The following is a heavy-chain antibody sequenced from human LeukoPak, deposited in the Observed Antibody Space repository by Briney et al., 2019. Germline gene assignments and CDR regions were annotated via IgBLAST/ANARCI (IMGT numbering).Heavy chain of an antibody. J-gene: IGHJ3*02. CDR2: IYYSGST. CDR3: ARDDGYGDAFDI. Sequence: SETLSLTCTVSGGSISSYYWSWIRQPPGKGLEWIGYIYYSGSTYYNPSLKSRVTISVDTSNNQFSLKLTSVTAAGTALYYCARDDGYGDAFDIWGQGTMVTVSS. CDR1: GGSISSYY. D-gene: IGHD5-18*01. V-gene: IGHV4-59*01.